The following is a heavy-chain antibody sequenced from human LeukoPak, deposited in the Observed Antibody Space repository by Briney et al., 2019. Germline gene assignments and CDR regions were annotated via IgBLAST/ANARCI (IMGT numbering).Heavy chain of an antibody. CDR1: GFTVNNNY. CDR3: AKDRMNPHCSGGSCYHDY. D-gene: IGHD2-15*01. Sequence: GGSLRLSCVASGFTVNNNYMNWVRQGPGKGLEWVSVISSGGSTYYADSVTGRFTISRDNSKNTLYLQMNSLRAEDTAVYYCAKDRMNPHCSGGSCYHDYWGQGTLVTVSS. J-gene: IGHJ4*02. CDR2: ISSGGST. V-gene: IGHV3-53*01.